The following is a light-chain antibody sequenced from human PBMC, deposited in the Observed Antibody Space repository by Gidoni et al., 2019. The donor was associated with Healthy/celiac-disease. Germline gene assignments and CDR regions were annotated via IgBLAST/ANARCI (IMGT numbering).Light chain of an antibody. CDR1: QSISSY. J-gene: IGKJ3*01. CDR3: QQSYSTLSFT. CDR2: AAS. V-gene: IGKV1-39*01. Sequence: DIQMTQSPSSLSASVGDRVTITCRASQSISSYLNWYQQKPGKAPKLLIYAASSLQSGVPSRVSGSGSGTDFTLTSSSLQPEDFATYYCQQSYSTLSFTFGPGTKVDIK.